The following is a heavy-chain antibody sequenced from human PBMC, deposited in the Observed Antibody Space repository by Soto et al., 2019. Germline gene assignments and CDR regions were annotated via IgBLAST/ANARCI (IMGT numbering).Heavy chain of an antibody. J-gene: IGHJ4*02. CDR2: MNPNSGNT. CDR1: GYTFTSYD. D-gene: IGHD2-2*01. Sequence: QVQLVQSGAEVKKPGASVKVSCKASGYTFTSYDINWVRQATGQGLEWMGWMNPNSGNTGYAQKFQGRVTMTRNTYIRTAYMELSSLRSEDTAVYYCARGGRRYCISTSCFDFDYWGQGTLVTVSS. CDR3: ARGGRRYCISTSCFDFDY. V-gene: IGHV1-8*01.